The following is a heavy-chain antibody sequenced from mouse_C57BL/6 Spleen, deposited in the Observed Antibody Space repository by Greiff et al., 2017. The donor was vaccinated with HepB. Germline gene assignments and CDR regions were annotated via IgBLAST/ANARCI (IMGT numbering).Heavy chain of an antibody. CDR3: VYDYDGSFDY. Sequence: VQLQQSGAELVKPGASVKLSCKASGYTFTSYWMHWVKQRPGQGLEWIGMIHPNSGSTNYNEKFKSKATLTVDKSSSTAYMQLSSLTSEDSAVYYCVYDYDGSFDYWGQGTTLTVSS. CDR1: GYTFTSYW. D-gene: IGHD2-4*01. J-gene: IGHJ2*01. CDR2: IHPNSGST. V-gene: IGHV1-64*01.